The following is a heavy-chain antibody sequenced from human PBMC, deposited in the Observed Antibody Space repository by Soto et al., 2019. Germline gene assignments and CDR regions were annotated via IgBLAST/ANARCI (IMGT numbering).Heavy chain of an antibody. Sequence: EVRLVESGGGLVKSGGSLRLSCSASGFTFRTYPMNWVRQAPGRGLEWVSNIDRFGAYSWYVDSAQGRFTISRDNAKNALYLQMNSVRAEDTAVYYCARVGSTFAQGRIGGVNYGLDVWGQGTTVTVSS. CDR3: ARVGSTFAQGRIGGVNYGLDV. J-gene: IGHJ6*02. CDR1: GFTFRTYP. CDR2: IDRFGAYS. D-gene: IGHD3-16*01. V-gene: IGHV3-21*03.